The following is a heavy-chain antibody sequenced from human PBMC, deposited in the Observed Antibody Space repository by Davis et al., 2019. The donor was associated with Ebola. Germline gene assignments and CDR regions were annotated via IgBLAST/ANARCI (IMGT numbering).Heavy chain of an antibody. CDR3: ARAYLRITMIVVEYYFDY. CDR2: IKQDGSEK. D-gene: IGHD3-22*01. Sequence: GGSLRLSCAASGFTFSSYWMSWVRQAPGKGLEWVANIKQDGSEKYYVDSVKGRFTISRDNAKNSLYLQMNSLRAEDTAVYYCARAYLRITMIVVEYYFDYWGQGTLVTVSS. V-gene: IGHV3-7*01. CDR1: GFTFSSYW. J-gene: IGHJ4*02.